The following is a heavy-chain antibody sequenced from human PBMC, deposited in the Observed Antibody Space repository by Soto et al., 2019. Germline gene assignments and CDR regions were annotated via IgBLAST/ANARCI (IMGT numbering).Heavy chain of an antibody. V-gene: IGHV3-30*04. D-gene: IGHD5-18*01. CDR3: ARDSETNGYSYDYFDY. CDR2: ISYDGSNT. Sequence: QVQLVESGGGVVQPGRSLKLSCAASGFTFRTYAMHWVRQAPGKGLEWVAVISYDGSNTYYADSVKGRFTISRDSSKNTLYLQMNSLRTEESAVYYYARDSETNGYSYDYFDYWGQGTLVTVSS. J-gene: IGHJ4*02. CDR1: GFTFRTYA.